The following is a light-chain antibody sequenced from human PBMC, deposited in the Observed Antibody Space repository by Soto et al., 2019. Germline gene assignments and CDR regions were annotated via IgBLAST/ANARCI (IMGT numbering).Light chain of an antibody. CDR2: SNN. Sequence: QSVLTQPPSASGTHGQRVTISCSGTRSNIGGNSVNWYQQLPGKAPKPLIYSNNQRPSGVPDRFSASKSGTSASLAISGLQSEDEADYYCATWDDSLTGFVFGTGTKVTVL. V-gene: IGLV1-44*01. CDR1: RSNIGGNS. J-gene: IGLJ1*01. CDR3: ATWDDSLTGFV.